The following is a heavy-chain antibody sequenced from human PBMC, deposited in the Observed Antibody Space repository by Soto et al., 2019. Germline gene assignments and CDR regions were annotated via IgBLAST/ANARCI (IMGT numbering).Heavy chain of an antibody. CDR2: ISGSGGST. CDR1: GFTFSSYA. V-gene: IGHV3-23*01. CDR3: AKQAGYSSDPFDY. Sequence: GGSLRLSCAASGFTFSSYAMSWVRQTPGKGLEWVSAISGSGGSTPYADSVKGRFIISRGNSDNTLYLQMNSLRAEDTAVYYCAKQAGYSSDPFDYWGQGILVTVSS. D-gene: IGHD6-19*01. J-gene: IGHJ4*02.